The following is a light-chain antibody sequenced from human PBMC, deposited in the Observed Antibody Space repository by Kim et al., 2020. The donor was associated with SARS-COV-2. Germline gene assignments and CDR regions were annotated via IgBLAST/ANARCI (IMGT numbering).Light chain of an antibody. CDR1: SGHSSNP. J-gene: IGLJ3*02. CDR2: LNSDGSH. CDR3: QTWGTGIWV. V-gene: IGLV4-69*01. Sequence: QPVLTQSPSASASLGASVKLTCTLSSGHSSNPIAWHQQQAEKGPRYLMTLNSDGSHSKGDGIPDHFSGSSSGAERYLTISGLQSDDEADYYCQTWGTGIWVFGGETQLTVL.